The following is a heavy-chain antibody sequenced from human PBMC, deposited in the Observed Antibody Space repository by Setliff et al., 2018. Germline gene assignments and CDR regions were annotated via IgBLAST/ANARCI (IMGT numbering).Heavy chain of an antibody. CDR3: ARHALSFDSAWDV. V-gene: IGHV4-59*08. CDR1: GDSISGDY. J-gene: IGHJ6*04. Sequence: SETLSLTCTVSGDSISGDYWSWIRQPAGKGLEWIGHISPSGSTTYNPSVKSRVTISLDTSKNQFSLNLNSATAADTAVYYCARHALSFDSAWDVWGKGTTVTVSS. D-gene: IGHD3-9*01. CDR2: ISPSGST.